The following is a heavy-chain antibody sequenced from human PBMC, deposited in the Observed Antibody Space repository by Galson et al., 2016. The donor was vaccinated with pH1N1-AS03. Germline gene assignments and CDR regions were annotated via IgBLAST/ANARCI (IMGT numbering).Heavy chain of an antibody. V-gene: IGHV4-31*03. J-gene: IGHJ3*02. CDR3: ARDRHDYGPDPFDI. D-gene: IGHD4-17*01. Sequence: LSLTCTVSGTYISNGGYYWGWIRQLPGKGLEWMGYIYYSGTTYYDPSLKSRVTISVDMSKNQFSLKLNSVTAADTAVYYGARDRHDYGPDPFDIWGQGTMVTVSS. CDR2: IYYSGTT. CDR1: GTYISNGGYY.